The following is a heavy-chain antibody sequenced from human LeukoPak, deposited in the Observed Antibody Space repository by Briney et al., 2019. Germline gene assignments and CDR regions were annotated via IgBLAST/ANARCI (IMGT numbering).Heavy chain of an antibody. CDR2: IDPGDSYT. Sequence: GESLKISCKGSGYSFTSYWISWVRQMPGKGLEWMGRIDPGDSYTNYSPSFQGHVTISADKSISTAYLQWSSLKASDTAMYYCARHPHRITMVRGVISPALVDYWGQGTLVTVSS. CDR3: ARHPHRITMVRGVISPALVDY. CDR1: GYSFTSYW. J-gene: IGHJ4*02. D-gene: IGHD3-10*01. V-gene: IGHV5-10-1*01.